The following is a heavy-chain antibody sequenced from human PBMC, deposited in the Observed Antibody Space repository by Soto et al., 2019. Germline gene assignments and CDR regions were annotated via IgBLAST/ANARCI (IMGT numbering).Heavy chain of an antibody. CDR1: WFTFNTFS. Sequence: GGAPRISLRASWFTFNTFSMHLGRPPPRKGLEWLAAIWYDGTQKYYADSVKGRFIISRDNSKKTLCLEMNSLRAEDTVVYYCARAGGTTVTGLWHFDSWGQGTLVTVSS. D-gene: IGHD4-17*01. V-gene: IGHV3-33*01. CDR2: IWYDGTQK. CDR3: ARAGGTTVTGLWHFDS. J-gene: IGHJ4*02.